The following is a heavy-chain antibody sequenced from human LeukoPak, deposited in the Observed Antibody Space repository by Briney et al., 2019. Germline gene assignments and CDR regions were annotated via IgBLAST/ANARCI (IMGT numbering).Heavy chain of an antibody. CDR1: GFTFGSYA. V-gene: IGHV3-23*01. Sequence: GGSLRLSCAASGFTFGSYAMSWVRQAPGKGLEWVSAISGSGGSTYYADSVKGRFTISRDNSKNTLYLQMNSLRAEDTAVYYCAKPHRDGYIVGYFDYWGQGTLVTVSS. CDR2: ISGSGGST. J-gene: IGHJ4*02. D-gene: IGHD5-24*01. CDR3: AKPHRDGYIVGYFDY.